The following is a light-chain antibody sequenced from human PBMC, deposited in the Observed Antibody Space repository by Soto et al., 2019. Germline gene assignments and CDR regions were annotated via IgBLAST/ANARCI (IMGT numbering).Light chain of an antibody. CDR2: GAS. J-gene: IGKJ1*01. Sequence: EIVLMPSPDTLSLSLVEIVRLCFIAIHSVISRYLAWYQQKPGQAPRLLLYGASARATGVPARFSGSGSGTQFTLTISSLQSDDFAVYYCQQYNNWRQTCGQGTKGDIK. CDR3: QQYNNWRQT. CDR1: HSVISRY. V-gene: IGKV3-15*01.